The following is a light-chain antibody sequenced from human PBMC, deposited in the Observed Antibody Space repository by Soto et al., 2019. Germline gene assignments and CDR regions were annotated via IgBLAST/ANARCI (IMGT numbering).Light chain of an antibody. V-gene: IGKV1-27*01. CDR2: AAS. Sequence: DIQMTQSPSSLSASVGDRVTITCWASQGINNYLAWYQQKPGQLPKLLIQAASTLLSGVPSRFSGSKSGTEFTLTISSLQPEDVATYYCQKYNSAPFTFGPGTKVAIK. CDR3: QKYNSAPFT. CDR1: QGINNY. J-gene: IGKJ3*01.